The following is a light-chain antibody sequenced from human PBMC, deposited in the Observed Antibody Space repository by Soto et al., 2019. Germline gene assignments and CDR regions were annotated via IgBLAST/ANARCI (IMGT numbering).Light chain of an antibody. J-gene: IGKJ4*01. CDR1: QSVSSY. Sequence: EIVLTQSPATLSLSPGERATLSCRASQSVSSYLAWYQQKPGQAPRLLIYDASNRATGIPARFSGSGSGTDFSLTISSLEPEDFAFYYCQQRSNWPLFGGGTKVEMK. CDR2: DAS. CDR3: QQRSNWPL. V-gene: IGKV3-11*01.